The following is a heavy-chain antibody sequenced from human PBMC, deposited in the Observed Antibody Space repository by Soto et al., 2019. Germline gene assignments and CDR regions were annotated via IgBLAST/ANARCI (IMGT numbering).Heavy chain of an antibody. V-gene: IGHV1-18*01. CDR3: ARDPAFIVGAETNFDY. D-gene: IGHD1-26*01. CDR2: IGAYNGNT. J-gene: IGHJ4*02. Sequence: GASVKVSCKASGYTFTSYGISWVRQAPGQGLEWMGWIGAYNGNTNYAQKLQGRVTMTTDTSTSTAYMELRSLRSDDTAVYYCARDPAFIVGAETNFDYWGQGTLVTVSS. CDR1: GYTFTSYG.